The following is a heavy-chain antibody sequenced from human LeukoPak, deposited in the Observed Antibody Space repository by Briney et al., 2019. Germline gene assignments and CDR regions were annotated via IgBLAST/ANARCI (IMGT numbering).Heavy chain of an antibody. CDR1: GYTFSTYG. Sequence: ASVQVSCKASGYTFSTYGFSWVRQAPGQGLEWMGWISAYNGNTNYAQKLQGRVTMTTDTSTSTAYMELRSLRSDDTAMYYCARDPVDIVVVVAAKHYYYGMDVWGQGTTVTVSS. V-gene: IGHV1-18*01. CDR3: ARDPVDIVVVVAAKHYYYGMDV. CDR2: ISAYNGNT. D-gene: IGHD2-15*01. J-gene: IGHJ6*02.